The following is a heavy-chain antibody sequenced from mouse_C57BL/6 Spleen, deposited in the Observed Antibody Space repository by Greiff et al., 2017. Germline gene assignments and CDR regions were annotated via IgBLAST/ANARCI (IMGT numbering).Heavy chain of an antibody. CDR1: GFTFSSYA. CDR2: ISDGGSYT. CDR3: ARPLDGYDFAY. Sequence: EVKLVESGGGLVKPGGSLKLSCAASGFTFSSYAMSWVRQTPEKRLEWVATISDGGSYTYYPDNVKGRFTISRDNAKNNLYLQMSHLKSEDTAMYYCARPLDGYDFAYWGQGTLVTVSA. J-gene: IGHJ3*01. D-gene: IGHD2-2*01. V-gene: IGHV5-4*03.